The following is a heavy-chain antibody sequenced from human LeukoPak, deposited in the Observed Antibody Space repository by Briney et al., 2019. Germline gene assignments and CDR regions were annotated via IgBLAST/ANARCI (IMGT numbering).Heavy chain of an antibody. V-gene: IGHV4-34*01. CDR1: GGSFSGYY. D-gene: IGHD3-10*01. CDR3: ARVPGSNGDY. Sequence: SETLSLTCAVYGGSFSGYYWSWIRQPPGKGLEWIGEINNSGSTNYNPSLNSRVTISVATSKNQFSLKLSSVTAEDTAVYYCARVPGSNGDYWGQGTLATVSS. J-gene: IGHJ4*02. CDR2: INNSGST.